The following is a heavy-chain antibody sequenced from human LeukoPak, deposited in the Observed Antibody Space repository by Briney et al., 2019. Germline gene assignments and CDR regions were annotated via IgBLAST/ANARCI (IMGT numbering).Heavy chain of an antibody. CDR1: GYTFTSYD. CDR3: ARGDHSSSWYFIYYYYYYMDV. CDR2: MNPNSGNT. Sequence: ASVKVSCKASGYTFTSYDNNWVRQATGQGLEWMGWMNPNSGNTGYAQKFQGRVIMTRNTSISTAYMELSSLRSEDTAVYYCARGDHSSSWYFIYYYYYYMDVWGKGTTVTVSS. J-gene: IGHJ6*03. V-gene: IGHV1-8*01. D-gene: IGHD6-13*01.